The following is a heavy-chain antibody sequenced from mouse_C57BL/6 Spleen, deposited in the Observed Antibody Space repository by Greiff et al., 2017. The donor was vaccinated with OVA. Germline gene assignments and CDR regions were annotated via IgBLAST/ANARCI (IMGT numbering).Heavy chain of an antibody. Sequence: QVQLQQPGAELVKPGASVKLSCKASGYTFTSYWMQWVKQRPGQGLEWIGEIDPSDSSTNYNQKLKGKATLTVDTSTSTDYLQISSLTSEDSAVYYCARQELRPSYWYFDVWGTGTTVTVSS. J-gene: IGHJ1*03. V-gene: IGHV1-50*01. CDR3: ARQELRPSYWYFDV. D-gene: IGHD2-12*01. CDR1: GYTFTSYW. CDR2: IDPSDSST.